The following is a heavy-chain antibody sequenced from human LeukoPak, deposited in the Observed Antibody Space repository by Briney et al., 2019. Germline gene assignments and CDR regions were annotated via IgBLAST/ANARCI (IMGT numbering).Heavy chain of an antibody. CDR1: GGSISSSSYY. CDR3: ARQGDYYDSSGAFDY. CDR2: IYYSGGT. J-gene: IGHJ4*02. V-gene: IGHV4-39*01. Sequence: SETLSLTCTVSGGSISSSSYYWGWIRQPPGKGLEWIGSIYYSGGTYYNPSLKSRVTISVDTSKNQFSLKLSSVTAADTAVYYCARQGDYYDSSGAFDYWGQGTLVTVSS. D-gene: IGHD3-22*01.